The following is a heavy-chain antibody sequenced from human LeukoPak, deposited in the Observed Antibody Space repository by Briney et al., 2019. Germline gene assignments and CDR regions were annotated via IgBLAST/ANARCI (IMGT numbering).Heavy chain of an antibody. V-gene: IGHV3-23*01. CDR1: GFTFSRYA. CDR2: ISGTGGST. Sequence: GGSLRLSCAASGFTFSRYAMSWVREAPGKGLEWVSAISGTGGSTYYADPVKGRFTIYRDNYKNTLYVQMNSLRAGDTAVYYCATHGGTAMDNYYYYYMDVWGKGTTVTVSS. J-gene: IGHJ6*03. CDR3: ATHGGTAMDNYYYYYMDV. D-gene: IGHD5-18*01.